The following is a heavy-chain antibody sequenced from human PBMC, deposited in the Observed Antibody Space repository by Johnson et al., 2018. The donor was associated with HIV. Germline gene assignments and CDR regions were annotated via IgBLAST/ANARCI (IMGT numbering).Heavy chain of an antibody. CDR1: GFTFSSYG. D-gene: IGHD1-26*01. V-gene: IGHV3-30*18. Sequence: QVQLVESGGGVVQPGRSLRLSCAASGFTFSSYGMHWVRQAPGKGLEWVAVISYDGSNKYYADSVKGRFTISRDNSKNTLYLQMNSLRAEDTAVYFCAKVGANWAHLDVWGQGTMVTVSS. CDR3: AKVGANWAHLDV. CDR2: ISYDGSNK. J-gene: IGHJ3*01.